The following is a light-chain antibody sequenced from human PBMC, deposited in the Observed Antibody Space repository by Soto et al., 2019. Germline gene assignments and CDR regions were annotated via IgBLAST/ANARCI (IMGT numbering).Light chain of an antibody. CDR3: QQYAGSPRT. V-gene: IGKV3-20*01. J-gene: IGKJ1*01. Sequence: EIVLTQSPATLSFSPGERATLSCRASQSVSSYLAWYQQKSGQAPRLLIYSASRRATGIPDRFTGSGSGTDFTLTINRVEPEDFAVYFCQQYAGSPRTFGQGTKGDIK. CDR2: SAS. CDR1: QSVSSY.